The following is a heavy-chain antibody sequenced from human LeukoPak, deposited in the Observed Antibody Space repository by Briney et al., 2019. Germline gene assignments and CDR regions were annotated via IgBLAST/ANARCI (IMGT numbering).Heavy chain of an antibody. CDR1: GFSFNRYA. CDR2: ISGSGGRT. CDR3: AKSEKRIATANGVVPAAIDY. V-gene: IGHV3-23*01. Sequence: GGCPSLSCAASGFSFNRYAVAWVRQAPGKGLEWVSSISGSGGRTFFADSVKGRFTISRDNSKNTLYLQMNSLRAEDTAVYYCAKSEKRIATANGVVPAAIDYSGQGTLVTVSS. J-gene: IGHJ4*02. D-gene: IGHD2-2*01.